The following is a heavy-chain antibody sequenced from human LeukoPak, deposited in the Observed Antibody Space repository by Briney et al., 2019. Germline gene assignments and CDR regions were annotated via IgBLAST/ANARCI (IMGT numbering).Heavy chain of an antibody. CDR3: ARDQEGDGYLKFDY. J-gene: IGHJ4*01. V-gene: IGHV3-21*01. CDR2: ISSNGRYI. CDR1: GFTFSGYH. Sequence: PGGSLRLSSAASGFTFSGYHMNWVRQAPGKGLEGVSSISSNGRYIYYADSVKGRFTISRDNAKNSLYLQMNSLRAEDTAVYYCARDQEGDGYLKFDYWGHGTLVTVSS. D-gene: IGHD5-24*01.